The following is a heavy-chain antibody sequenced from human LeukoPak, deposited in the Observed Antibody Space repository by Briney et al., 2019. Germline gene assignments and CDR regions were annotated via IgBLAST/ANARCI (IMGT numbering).Heavy chain of an antibody. CDR2: INHSGST. CDR1: GGSFSGYY. J-gene: IGHJ6*02. D-gene: IGHD2-8*01. V-gene: IGHV4-34*01. Sequence: SETLSLTCAVYGGSFSGYYWSWIRQPPGKGLEWIGEINHSGSTNYNPSLKSRVTISVDTSKNQFSLKLSSVTAADTAVYYCARGSMVYAWYYYGMDVWGQGTTVTVS. CDR3: ARGSMVYAWYYYGMDV.